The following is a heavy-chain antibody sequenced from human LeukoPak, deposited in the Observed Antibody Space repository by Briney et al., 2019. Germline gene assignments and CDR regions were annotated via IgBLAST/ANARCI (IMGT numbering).Heavy chain of an antibody. CDR1: GFTFSSYA. Sequence: GGSLRLSCAASGFTFSSYAMSWVRQAPGKGLEWVSAISGSGGSTYYADSVKGRFTISRDNSKNTLYLQMNSLRAEDTAVYYCARCRSYNSSVYPKDVFDIWGKGKMVTVSS. D-gene: IGHD3-22*01. V-gene: IGHV3-23*01. CDR2: ISGSGGST. J-gene: IGHJ3*02. CDR3: ARCRSYNSSVYPKDVFDI.